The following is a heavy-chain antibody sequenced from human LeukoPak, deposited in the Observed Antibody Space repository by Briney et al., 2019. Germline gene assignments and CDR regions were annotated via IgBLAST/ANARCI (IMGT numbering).Heavy chain of an antibody. J-gene: IGHJ4*02. CDR3: ARGPLYDSSGYYLH. D-gene: IGHD3-22*01. CDR1: GYTFTSYD. V-gene: IGHV1-8*01. Sequence: ATVKVSCKASGYTFTSYDINWVRQATGQGLEWMGWMNPNSGNTGYAQKFQGRVTMTKNTSISTAYMELSSLRSEDTAVYYCARGPLYDSSGYYLHWGQGTLVTVSS. CDR2: MNPNSGNT.